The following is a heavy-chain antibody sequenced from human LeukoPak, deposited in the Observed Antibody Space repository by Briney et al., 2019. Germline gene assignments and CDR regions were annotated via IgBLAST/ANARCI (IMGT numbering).Heavy chain of an antibody. CDR2: LSGSGAAT. J-gene: IGHJ6*03. CDR1: GFTFSIYG. Sequence: GGSLRLSCEASGFTFSIYGMHWVRQAPGKGLEWVSGLSGSGAATYYADSVKGRFTISRDNSKNILYLQMHSLRSEDTAVYYCASGLYSYGKKVGYYYYYMDVWGKGTTVTVSS. CDR3: ASGLYSYGKKVGYYYYYMDV. D-gene: IGHD5-18*01. V-gene: IGHV3-23*01.